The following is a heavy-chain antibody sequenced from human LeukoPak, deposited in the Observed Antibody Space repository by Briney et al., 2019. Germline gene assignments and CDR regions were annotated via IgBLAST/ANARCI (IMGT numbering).Heavy chain of an antibody. CDR2: INHSGST. CDR1: GGSISGYY. CDR3: ARGPVVVPAAMRVRWFDP. Sequence: SETLSLTCTVSGGSISGYYWSWIRQPPGKGLEWIGEINHSGSTNYNPSLKSRVTISVDTSKNQFSLKLSSVTAADTAVYYCARGPVVVPAAMRVRWFDPWGQGTLVTVSS. J-gene: IGHJ5*02. V-gene: IGHV4-34*01. D-gene: IGHD2-2*01.